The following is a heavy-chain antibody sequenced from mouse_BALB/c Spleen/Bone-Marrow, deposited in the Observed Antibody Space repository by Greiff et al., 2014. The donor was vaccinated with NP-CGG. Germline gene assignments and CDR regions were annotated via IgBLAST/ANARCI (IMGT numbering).Heavy chain of an antibody. D-gene: IGHD2-2*01. Sequence: VQLQQSGAELVKPGASVKLSCTASGFNIKDTYMHWVKQRPEQGLEWIGRVDPANGNTKCDPKFQGKATITADTSSNTAYLQLSSLTSEDTAVYYCARWLRRYYAMDYWGQGTSVTVSS. J-gene: IGHJ4*01. CDR1: GFNIKDTY. CDR2: VDPANGNT. V-gene: IGHV14-3*02. CDR3: ARWLRRYYAMDY.